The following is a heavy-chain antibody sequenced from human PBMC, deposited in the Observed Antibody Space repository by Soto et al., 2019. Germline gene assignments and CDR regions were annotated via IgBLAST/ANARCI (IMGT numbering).Heavy chain of an antibody. V-gene: IGHV4-61*01. Sequence: PSETLSLTCTVSGGSVSSGSYYWSWIRQPPGKGLEWIGYIYYSGSTNYNPSLKSRVTISVDTSKNQFSLKLSSVTAADTAVYYCAGEGYYDSSGYYYVLWGQGTLVTVSS. CDR1: GGSVSSGSYY. CDR3: AGEGYYDSSGYYYVL. J-gene: IGHJ4*02. D-gene: IGHD3-22*01. CDR2: IYYSGST.